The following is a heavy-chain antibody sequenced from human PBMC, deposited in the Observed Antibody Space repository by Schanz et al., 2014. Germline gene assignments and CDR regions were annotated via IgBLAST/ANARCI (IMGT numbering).Heavy chain of an antibody. Sequence: VQLLESGGGLVQPGGSLRLSCTVSGFTVNNYAMNWVRQAPGQGLEWVSFISYDGSLKSYLDSVKGRFTISRDNSKNTLFLEMNSLRVEDTAVYYCARDLVSYHDFWSGQETGDRAFDLWGQGTMVTVSP. J-gene: IGHJ3*01. CDR3: ARDLVSYHDFWSGQETGDRAFDL. V-gene: IGHV3-30-3*01. CDR1: GFTVNNYA. D-gene: IGHD3-3*01. CDR2: ISYDGSLK.